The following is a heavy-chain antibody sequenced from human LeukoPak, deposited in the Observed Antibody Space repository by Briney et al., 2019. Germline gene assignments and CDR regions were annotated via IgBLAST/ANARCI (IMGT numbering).Heavy chain of an antibody. Sequence: GGSLRLSCAASGFTFSSYSMNWVRQAPGKGLEWVSSISSSSSYIYYADSVKGRFTISRDNAKNSLYLQMNSLRAEDTAVYYCARGRGIGGPPHYSDYWGQGTLVTVSS. J-gene: IGHJ4*02. CDR1: GFTFSSYS. CDR3: ARGRGIGGPPHYSDY. V-gene: IGHV3-21*01. D-gene: IGHD2/OR15-2a*01. CDR2: ISSSSSYI.